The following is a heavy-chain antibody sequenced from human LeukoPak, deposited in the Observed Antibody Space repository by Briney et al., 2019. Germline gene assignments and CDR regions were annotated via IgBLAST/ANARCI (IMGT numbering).Heavy chain of an antibody. J-gene: IGHJ4*02. CDR2: IYPGDSDT. V-gene: IGHV5-51*01. CDR1: GYSFTSYW. CDR3: ARLIVVAGVLGNFDY. Sequence: GESLKISCKGSGYSFTSYWIGWVRQMPGKGLEWMGIIYPGDSDTRYSPSFQGQVTISADKSISTAYLQWSSLKASDTAMYYCARLIVVAGVLGNFDYWGQGTLVTVSS. D-gene: IGHD6-19*01.